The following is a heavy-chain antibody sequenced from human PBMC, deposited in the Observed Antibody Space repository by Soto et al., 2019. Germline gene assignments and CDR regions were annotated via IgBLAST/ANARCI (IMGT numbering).Heavy chain of an antibody. CDR1: GGSISSGGYY. V-gene: IGHV4-31*03. J-gene: IGHJ3*02. CDR3: ARVGYYDFWSGYFRPDDAFDI. Sequence: SETLSLTCTVSGGSISSGGYYWSWIRQHPGKGLEWIGYIYYSGSTYYNPSLKSRVTISVDTSKNQFSLKPSSVTAADTAVYYCARVGYYDFWSGYFRPDDAFDIWGQGTMVTVSS. CDR2: IYYSGST. D-gene: IGHD3-3*01.